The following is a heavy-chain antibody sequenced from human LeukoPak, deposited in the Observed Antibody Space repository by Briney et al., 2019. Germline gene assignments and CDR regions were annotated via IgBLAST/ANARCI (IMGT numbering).Heavy chain of an antibody. V-gene: IGHV4-39*01. CDR3: ASHLSPTTFGAVFIRHFDY. CDR1: GGSNISSSHY. D-gene: IGHD3-3*01. Sequence: PSETLSLTCTVSGGSNISSSHYWGWIRQPPGEGLEWIGSIYYSGSTYYNPSLKSRVTISLDTSKNQFSLKLSSVTAADTAVSYCASHLSPTTFGAVFIRHFDYWGQGTLVTVSS. J-gene: IGHJ4*02. CDR2: IYYSGST.